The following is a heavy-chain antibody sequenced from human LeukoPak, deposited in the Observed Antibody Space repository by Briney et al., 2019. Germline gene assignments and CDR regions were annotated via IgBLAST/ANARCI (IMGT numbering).Heavy chain of an antibody. CDR3: ASPPLGYCSSTSCRFDY. CDR2: IKQDGSET. D-gene: IGHD2-2*03. J-gene: IGHJ4*02. Sequence: GGSLRLSCAASGFTFNSYWMNWVRQAPGKGLEWVATIKQDGSETYYVDSVRGRFTISRDNTKSSLFLQMSALRPDDTAVYYCASPPLGYCSSTSCRFDYWGQGTLVTVSS. V-gene: IGHV3-7*01. CDR1: GFTFNSYW.